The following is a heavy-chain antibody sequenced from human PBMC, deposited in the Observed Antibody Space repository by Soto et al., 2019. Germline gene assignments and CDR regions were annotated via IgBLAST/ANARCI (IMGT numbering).Heavy chain of an antibody. CDR1: GFSLASYG. CDR3: AKGNGYSSRWFEFDY. CDR2: IGFDGKNE. Sequence: SGGSLRLSCDVSGFSLASYGMHWVRQAPGKGLEWVAVIGFDGKNENYGDSVKGRFTVSRDNSKNTLYLQMNSLRAEDTAVYYCAKGNGYSSRWFEFDYWGQET. D-gene: IGHD6-13*01. J-gene: IGHJ4*02. V-gene: IGHV3-33*06.